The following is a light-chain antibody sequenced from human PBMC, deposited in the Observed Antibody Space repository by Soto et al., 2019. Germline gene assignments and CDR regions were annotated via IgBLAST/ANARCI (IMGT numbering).Light chain of an antibody. CDR1: QDISSY. V-gene: IGKV1-9*01. J-gene: IGKJ1*01. CDR3: QTLNRFPRT. Sequence: DIQLTQSPSFLSASVGDRVTITCRASQDISSYLAWYQQRPGKVPRFLTHSASTLQSGVPSRFSATGSGTTFPLTISSLQPEDIATYYCQTLNRFPRTFGQGTKVEV. CDR2: SAS.